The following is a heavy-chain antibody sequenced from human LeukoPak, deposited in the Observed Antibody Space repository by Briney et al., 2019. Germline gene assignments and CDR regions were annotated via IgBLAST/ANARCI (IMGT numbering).Heavy chain of an antibody. J-gene: IGHJ3*01. CDR3: ARGGNIGYNYNAFDV. Sequence: GGSLRLSCAASGFTFSNYAMSWVRQAPGKGLEWVSSISDSGGSTYSADSVKGRFTISRDNARNSFYLKMKSLRAEDTALYYCARGGNIGYNYNAFDVGGQGTMVAVSS. CDR1: GFTFSNYA. V-gene: IGHV3-23*01. D-gene: IGHD3-22*01. CDR2: ISDSGGST.